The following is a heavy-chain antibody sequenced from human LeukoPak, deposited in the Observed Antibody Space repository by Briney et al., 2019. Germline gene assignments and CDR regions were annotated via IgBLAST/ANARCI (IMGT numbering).Heavy chain of an antibody. CDR1: GFTFGSYV. CDR3: AKGRDIVGAFAVYY. J-gene: IGHJ4*02. V-gene: IGHV3-23*01. D-gene: IGHD1-26*01. CDR2: LSSSGGST. Sequence: GGSLRLSCAASGFTFGSYVLRWVRPAPGEGLEWVSALSSSGGSTYSADAVKGRFTISRDNYKNTLYLQMNSLRAEDTAVYYCAKGRDIVGAFAVYYSGQETPIIVSS.